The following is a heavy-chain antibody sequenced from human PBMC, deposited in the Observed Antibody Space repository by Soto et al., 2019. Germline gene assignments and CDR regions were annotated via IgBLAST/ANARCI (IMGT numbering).Heavy chain of an antibody. CDR2: IDPSDSYT. J-gene: IGHJ4*02. Sequence: GESLKISCKGSGYSFTSYWISWVRQMPGKGLEWMGRIDPSDSYTNYSPSFQGHVTISADKSISTAYLQWSSLKASGTAVYYCVRIGGGSPGDYWGQGTLVTVSS. V-gene: IGHV5-10-1*01. CDR3: VRIGGGSPGDY. CDR1: GYSFTSYW.